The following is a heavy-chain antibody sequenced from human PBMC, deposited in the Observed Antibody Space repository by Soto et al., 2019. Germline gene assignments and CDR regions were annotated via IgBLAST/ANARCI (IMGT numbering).Heavy chain of an antibody. CDR1: GYTFISYG. Sequence: QVQLVQSGAEVKKPGASVKVSCKASGYTFISYGISWVRQAPGQGLEWMGWINAFNGNTNYAQKLQGRVTMTRDTPTSTAYMELRSLRSDDTAVYYCARDPVAGTYFDYWGQRTLVTVSS. CDR3: ARDPVAGTYFDY. V-gene: IGHV1-18*01. J-gene: IGHJ4*02. CDR2: INAFNGNT. D-gene: IGHD6-19*01.